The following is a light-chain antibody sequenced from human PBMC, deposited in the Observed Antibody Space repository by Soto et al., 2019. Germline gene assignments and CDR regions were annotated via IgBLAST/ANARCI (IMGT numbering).Light chain of an antibody. Sequence: QAVVTQPPSVSGAPGQRVTISCTGSSSNIGAGYDVHWYQQLPGTAPKLLIYGNSNRPSGVPDRFSGSKSGTSASLAITGLQAEDEAGYYCQSYDSSLSGSYVFGTGTKVTVL. CDR2: GNS. CDR1: SSNIGAGYD. J-gene: IGLJ1*01. CDR3: QSYDSSLSGSYV. V-gene: IGLV1-40*01.